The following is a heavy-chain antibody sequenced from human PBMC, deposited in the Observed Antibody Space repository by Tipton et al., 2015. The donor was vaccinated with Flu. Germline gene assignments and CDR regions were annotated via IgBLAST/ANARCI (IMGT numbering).Heavy chain of an antibody. CDR3: AKVIPELVAGLDY. J-gene: IGHJ4*02. Sequence: SLRLSCAASGFTFSRYAMSWVRQAPGKGLEWVSGISYYGGKTYFADSVKGRFTISRDNSKNTLYLQMHSLRAEDTAVYYCAKVIPELVAGLDYWGQGTLVTVSS. CDR2: ISYYGGKT. D-gene: IGHD6-19*01. CDR1: GFTFSRYA. V-gene: IGHV3-23*01.